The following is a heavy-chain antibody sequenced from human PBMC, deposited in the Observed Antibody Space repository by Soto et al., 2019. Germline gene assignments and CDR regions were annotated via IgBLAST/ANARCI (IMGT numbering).Heavy chain of an antibody. CDR3: SGARSPDTEYLSHC. V-gene: IGHV3-49*04. J-gene: IGHJ4*02. CDR1: GFTFDDFA. CDR2: IRSKGYQGRS. Sequence: SRRLPCSGSGFTFDDFAINWVRQAPGKGLEWVGLIRSKGYQGRSGYAADVKGRFVILRDTSSRIPELQSNSLKIDDSAFYYGSGARSPDTEYLSHCWGQRSPVTVSS. D-gene: IGHD2-2*01.